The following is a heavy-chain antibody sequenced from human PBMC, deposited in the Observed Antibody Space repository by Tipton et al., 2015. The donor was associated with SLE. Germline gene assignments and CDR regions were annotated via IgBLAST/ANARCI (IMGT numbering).Heavy chain of an antibody. V-gene: IGHV3-74*01. D-gene: IGHD3-16*01. CDR2: INTDGSTT. CDR3: ARVMGPG. Sequence: SLRLSCAASGFTFSTYWMHWVRQVPGKGLVWASRINTDGSTTSYADSVKGRFTVSRDNARNTLYLQMNSLRTEDTAVYYCARVMGPGWGQGTLVTVSS. J-gene: IGHJ4*02. CDR1: GFTFSTYW.